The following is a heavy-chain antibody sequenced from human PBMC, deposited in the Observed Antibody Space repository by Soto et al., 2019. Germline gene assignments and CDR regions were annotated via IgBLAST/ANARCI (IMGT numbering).Heavy chain of an antibody. D-gene: IGHD3-3*01. Sequence: SETLSLTCTVSGGSISSYYWSWIRQPAGKGLEWIGRIYTSGSTNYNPSLKSRVTISLDTSKNQFSLKLSSVTAADTAVYFCARTRDFWSGNDAFDIWGQGTMVTVS. J-gene: IGHJ3*02. CDR1: GGSISSYY. CDR2: IYTSGST. CDR3: ARTRDFWSGNDAFDI. V-gene: IGHV4-4*07.